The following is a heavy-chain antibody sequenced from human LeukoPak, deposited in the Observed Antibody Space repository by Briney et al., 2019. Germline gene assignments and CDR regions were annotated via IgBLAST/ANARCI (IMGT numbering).Heavy chain of an antibody. D-gene: IGHD1-1*01. CDR1: GGSISSYY. J-gene: IGHJ4*02. CDR2: IYYSGST. Sequence: SETLSLTCTVSGGSISSYYWSWIRQPPGKGLEWIGYIYYSGSTNYNPSLKSRVTISVDTSKNQFSLELSSVTAADTAVYYCARHFNSLYFFDSWGQGALVTVSS. V-gene: IGHV4-59*08. CDR3: ARHFNSLYFFDS.